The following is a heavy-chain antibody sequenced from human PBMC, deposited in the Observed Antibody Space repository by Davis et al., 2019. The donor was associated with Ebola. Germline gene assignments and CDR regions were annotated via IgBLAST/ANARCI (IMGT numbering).Heavy chain of an antibody. CDR2: INHSGST. J-gene: IGHJ6*02. Sequence: PSETLSLTCAVYGGSFSGYYWSWIRQPPGKGLEWIGEINHSGSTNYNPSLKSRVTISVDTSKNQFSLKLSSVTAADTAVYYCARRGYSSIWYYYGMDVWGQGTTVTVSS. CDR3: ARRGYSSIWYYYGMDV. D-gene: IGHD5-18*01. V-gene: IGHV4-34*01. CDR1: GGSFSGYY.